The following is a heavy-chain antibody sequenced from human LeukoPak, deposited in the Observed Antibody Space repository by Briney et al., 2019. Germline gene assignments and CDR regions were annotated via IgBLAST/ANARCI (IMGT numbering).Heavy chain of an antibody. CDR2: INPNSGGT. CDR3: ARGRIVGATSYYFDY. Sequence: ASVKVSCKASGYTFTGYYMHWVRQAPGQGLEWMGWINPNSGGTNYAQKFQGRVTMTRDTSISTAYMELSRLRSDDTAVSYCARGRIVGATSYYFDYWGQGTLVTVSS. D-gene: IGHD1-26*01. J-gene: IGHJ4*02. CDR1: GYTFTGYY. V-gene: IGHV1-2*02.